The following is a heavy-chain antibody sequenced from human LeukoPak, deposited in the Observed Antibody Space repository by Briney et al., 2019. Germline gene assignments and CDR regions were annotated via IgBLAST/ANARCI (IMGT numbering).Heavy chain of an antibody. CDR2: IYYSGTT. J-gene: IGHJ6*02. D-gene: IGHD2-15*01. V-gene: IGHV4-39*01. Sequence: SETLSLTCSVSGGSITSNTYYWGWVRQPPEKGLEWIGNIYYSGTTYYNPSLKSRVTISVDTSKNQFSLQLSSVTAADTAVYYCASQYCSGGSCYYYGTDVWGQGTTVTVSS. CDR3: ASQYCSGGSCYYYGTDV. CDR1: GGSITSNTYY.